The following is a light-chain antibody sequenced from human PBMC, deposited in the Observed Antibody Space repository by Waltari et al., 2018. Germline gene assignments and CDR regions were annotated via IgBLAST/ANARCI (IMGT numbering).Light chain of an antibody. V-gene: IGKV3-20*01. CDR1: QLIGRY. J-gene: IGKJ1*01. Sequence: EIVLTQSPDTLSLSPGERATLSCRASQLIGRYLVWYQQKPGQAPRLLIYGASTRASGIPDRFSGSGSGTDFSLTISRLEPEDFAVYHCQKHDRLPATFGQGTKVEIK. CDR3: QKHDRLPAT. CDR2: GAS.